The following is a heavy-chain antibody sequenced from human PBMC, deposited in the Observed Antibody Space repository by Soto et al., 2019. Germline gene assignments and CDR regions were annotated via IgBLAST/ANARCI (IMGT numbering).Heavy chain of an antibody. V-gene: IGHV1-3*01. CDR3: ARDPSYYGMDV. CDR2: INAGNGNT. CDR1: GYTFPSYA. Sequence: ASVKVSWKASGYTFPSYAMHWVRQAPGQRLEWMGWINAGNGNTKYSQKFQGRVTITRDTSASTAYMELSSLRSEDTAVYYCARDPSYYGMDVWGQGTPVTVSS. J-gene: IGHJ6*02.